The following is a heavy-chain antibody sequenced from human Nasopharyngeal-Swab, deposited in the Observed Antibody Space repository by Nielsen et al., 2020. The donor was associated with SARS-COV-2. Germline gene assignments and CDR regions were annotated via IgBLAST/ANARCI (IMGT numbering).Heavy chain of an antibody. V-gene: IGHV3-30*03. Sequence: GESLKISCAASGFTFGYYGMHWVRQAPGKGLEWVAVISYDGSKKYYVDSVKGRLTISRDNSKNTLYLQMNSLRAEDTAVYYCARDIGRSSGWYSYYSYGMDVWGQGTTVTVSS. CDR2: ISYDGSKK. CDR1: GFTFGYYG. CDR3: ARDIGRSSGWYSYYSYGMDV. J-gene: IGHJ6*02. D-gene: IGHD6-19*01.